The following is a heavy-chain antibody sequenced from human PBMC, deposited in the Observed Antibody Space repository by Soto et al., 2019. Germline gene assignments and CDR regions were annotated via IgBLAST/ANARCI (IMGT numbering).Heavy chain of an antibody. CDR1: GFTFSSYG. Sequence: QVQLVESGGGVVQPGRSLRLSCAASGFTFSSYGMHWVRQAPGKWLEWVAVISYDGSNKYYADSVKGRFTISRDNSKNTLYLQMNSLRAEDTAVYYCAKEGSSSYIGMDVWGQGTTVTVSS. CDR3: AKEGSSSYIGMDV. J-gene: IGHJ6*02. CDR2: ISYDGSNK. D-gene: IGHD6-13*01. V-gene: IGHV3-30*18.